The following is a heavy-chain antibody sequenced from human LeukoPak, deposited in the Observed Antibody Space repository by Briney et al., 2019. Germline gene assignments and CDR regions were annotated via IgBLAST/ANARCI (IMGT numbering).Heavy chain of an antibody. CDR2: ISYDGSNK. J-gene: IGHJ2*01. D-gene: IGHD3-22*01. CDR1: GFTFSSYG. CDR3: ARVNYYDLFFDL. Sequence: PGGSLRLSCAASGFTFSSYGMHWVRQAPGKGLEWVAVISYDGSNKYYADSVKGRFTISRDNSKNTLYLQMNSLRAEDTAVYYCARVNYYDLFFDLWGRGTVVTVSS. V-gene: IGHV3-30*03.